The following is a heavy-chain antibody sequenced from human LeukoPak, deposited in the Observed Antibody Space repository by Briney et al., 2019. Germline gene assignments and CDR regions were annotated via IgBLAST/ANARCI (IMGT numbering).Heavy chain of an antibody. CDR3: TTLEQYYFHSSAYDVYYIDV. V-gene: IGHV3-15*01. CDR1: GLVFTTAW. CDR2: IKSKSDGGTT. J-gene: IGHJ6*03. D-gene: IGHD3-22*01. Sequence: PGESLRLSCAASGLVFTTAWMIWVRQAPGKGLEWVGRIKSKSDGGTTDYAAPVKGRFTISRDDSKNTLYLQMSSLKTEDTAVYYCTTLEQYYFHSSAYDVYYIDVWGKGTTVTVSS.